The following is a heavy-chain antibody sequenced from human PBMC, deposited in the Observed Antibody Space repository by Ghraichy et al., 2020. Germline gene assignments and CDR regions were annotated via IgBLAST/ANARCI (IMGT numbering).Heavy chain of an antibody. CDR3: ARQSLRGHDSSGYYLGYAFDI. J-gene: IGHJ3*02. D-gene: IGHD3-22*01. Sequence: SETLSLTCTVSGGSISSGDYYWSWIRQPPGKGLEWIGYIYYSGSTYYNPSLKSRVTISVDTSKNQFSLKLSSVTAAYTAVYYCARQSLRGHDSSGYYLGYAFDIWGQGTMVTVSS. CDR2: IYYSGST. V-gene: IGHV4-30-4*01. CDR1: GGSISSGDYY.